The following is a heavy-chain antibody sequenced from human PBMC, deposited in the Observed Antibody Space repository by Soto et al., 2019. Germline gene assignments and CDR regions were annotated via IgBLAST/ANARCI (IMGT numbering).Heavy chain of an antibody. D-gene: IGHD3-3*01. Sequence: GGSLRLSCAASGFTFDDYTMHWVRQAPGKGLEWVSLISWDGGSTYYADSVKGRFTISRDNSKNSLYLQMNSLRTEDTALFYCAKDGLRGAYDFWSGYPGVWGQGTLVTVSS. V-gene: IGHV3-43*01. CDR2: ISWDGGST. CDR3: AKDGLRGAYDFWSGYPGV. CDR1: GFTFDDYT. J-gene: IGHJ4*02.